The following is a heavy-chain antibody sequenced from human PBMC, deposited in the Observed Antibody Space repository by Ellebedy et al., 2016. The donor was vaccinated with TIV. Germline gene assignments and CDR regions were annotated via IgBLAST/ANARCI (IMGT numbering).Heavy chain of an antibody. Sequence: PGGSLRLSCKASGYSFTDYWIGWVRQMPGKGLEWMGIIYPGDSDTRYRPSLRGQVTISVDKSINTAYLQWSSLKASDTAIYYCARGHILTRAEGDHWGQGTLVTVSS. J-gene: IGHJ4*02. CDR3: ARGHILTRAEGDH. V-gene: IGHV5-51*01. CDR1: GYSFTDYW. CDR2: IYPGDSDT. D-gene: IGHD3-9*01.